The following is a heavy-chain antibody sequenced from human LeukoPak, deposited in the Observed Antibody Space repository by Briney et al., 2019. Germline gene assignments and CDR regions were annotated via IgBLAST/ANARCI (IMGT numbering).Heavy chain of an antibody. CDR3: AQAKDFWNGYADY. Sequence: SETLSLTCTVSGGSISDYYWSWLRQPPGKGLEWIGYFYYSGTSRYNPSLKSRVTFSADTSENQFSLKLTSVTAADTAVYYCAQAKDFWNGYADYWGRGTLVTVSS. D-gene: IGHD3-3*01. CDR1: GGSISDYY. CDR2: FYYSGTS. J-gene: IGHJ4*02. V-gene: IGHV4-59*08.